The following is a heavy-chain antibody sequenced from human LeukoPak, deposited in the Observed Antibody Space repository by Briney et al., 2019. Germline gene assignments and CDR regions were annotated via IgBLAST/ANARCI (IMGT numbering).Heavy chain of an antibody. CDR3: AREIQGWVAFAIAAAGKGGYYYYYMDV. D-gene: IGHD6-13*01. Sequence: KTGGSLRLSCAASGFTVSSNYMSWIRQPPGKGLEWIGYIYYSGSTNYNPSLKSRVTISVDTSKNQFSLKLSSVTAADTAVYYCAREIQGWVAFAIAAAGKGGYYYYYMDVWGKGTTVTVSS. CDR1: GFTVSSNY. J-gene: IGHJ6*03. CDR2: IYYSGST. V-gene: IGHV4-59*02.